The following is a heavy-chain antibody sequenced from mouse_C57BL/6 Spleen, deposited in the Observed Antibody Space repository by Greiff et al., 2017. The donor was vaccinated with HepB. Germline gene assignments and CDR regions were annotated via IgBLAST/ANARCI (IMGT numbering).Heavy chain of an antibody. Sequence: VQLQQSGAELVKPGASVKLSCKASGYTFTSYWMQWVKQRPGQGLEWIGEIDPSDSYTNYNQKFKGKATLTVDTSSSTAYMQLSSLTSEDSAVYYCATGTPSDYWGQGTTLTVSS. CDR2: IDPSDSYT. J-gene: IGHJ2*01. V-gene: IGHV1-50*01. CDR3: ATGTPSDY. CDR1: GYTFTSYW. D-gene: IGHD3-3*01.